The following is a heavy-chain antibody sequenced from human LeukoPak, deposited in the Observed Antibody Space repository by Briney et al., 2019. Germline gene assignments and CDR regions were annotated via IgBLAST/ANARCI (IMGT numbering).Heavy chain of an antibody. D-gene: IGHD3-3*01. Sequence: GGSLRLSCAASGFTFSSYSMNWVRQAPGKGLEWVSSISSSSSYIYYADSVKGRFTISRDNAKNSLYLQVNSLRVEDTAMYYCARVGFYDFWSGTSYLDYWGQGTLVTASS. J-gene: IGHJ4*02. CDR3: ARVGFYDFWSGTSYLDY. CDR1: GFTFSSYS. V-gene: IGHV3-21*01. CDR2: ISSSSSYI.